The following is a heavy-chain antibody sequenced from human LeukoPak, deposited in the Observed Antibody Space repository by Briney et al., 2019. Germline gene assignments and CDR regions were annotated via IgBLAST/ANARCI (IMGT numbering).Heavy chain of an antibody. D-gene: IGHD6-13*01. J-gene: IGHJ4*02. CDR3: AKDRSSSWYYFDY. Sequence: GGSLRLSCAASGFTFSSYGMHWVRQAPGKGLEWVAFIRSDGSNKYYADSVKGRFTISRDNSKNTLYLQMNSLRAEDTAVYYCAKDRSSSWYYFDYWGQGTLVTVSS. CDR2: IRSDGSNK. CDR1: GFTFSSYG. V-gene: IGHV3-30*02.